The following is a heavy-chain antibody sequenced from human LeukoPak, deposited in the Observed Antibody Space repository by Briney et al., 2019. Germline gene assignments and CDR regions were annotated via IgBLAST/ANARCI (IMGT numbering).Heavy chain of an antibody. D-gene: IGHD6-13*01. CDR2: ISAGAGT. Sequence: GGSLRLSCAASGFTFSSYAMTWVRQAPGKGLEWVSSISAGAGTYYADSVTGRFTVSRDNSKNILYLQMNSLRAKDTAVYYCAKEPKYSSSYYSDYWGQGTLVTVSS. V-gene: IGHV3-23*01. J-gene: IGHJ4*02. CDR1: GFTFSSYA. CDR3: AKEPKYSSSYYSDY.